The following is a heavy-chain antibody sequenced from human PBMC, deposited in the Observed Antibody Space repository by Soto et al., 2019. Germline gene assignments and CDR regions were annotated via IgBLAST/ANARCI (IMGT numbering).Heavy chain of an antibody. D-gene: IGHD4-4*01. Sequence: SSVKVSCKACECGFTGYGMHWLRQAPGQGLEWVRWINPISGGIHYAQKFQGRVTVTRETSTGTAYMELSSLRSDDTAMYYCATAPRWATEPPKKAPDLWGQRTMVTRSS. CDR1: ECGFTGYG. CDR3: ATAPRWATEPPKKAPDL. CDR2: INPISGGI. J-gene: IGHJ3*01. V-gene: IGHV1-2*02.